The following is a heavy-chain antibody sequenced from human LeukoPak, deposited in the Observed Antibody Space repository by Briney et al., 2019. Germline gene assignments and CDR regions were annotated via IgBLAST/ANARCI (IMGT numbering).Heavy chain of an antibody. V-gene: IGHV1-69*06. D-gene: IGHD3-10*01. J-gene: IGHJ4*02. CDR3: ARAKPKNMVRGLIMRRESRYYFDY. CDR1: GGTFSSYA. Sequence: SVKVSCKAPGGTFSSYAISWVRQAPGQGLEWMGGIIPIFGTANYAQKFQGRVTITADKSTSTAYMELSSLRSEDTAVYYCARAKPKNMVRGLIMRRESRYYFDYWGQGTLVTVSS. CDR2: IIPIFGTA.